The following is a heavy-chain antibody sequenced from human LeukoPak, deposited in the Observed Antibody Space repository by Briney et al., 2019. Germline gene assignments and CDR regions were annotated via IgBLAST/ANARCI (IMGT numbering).Heavy chain of an antibody. CDR1: GFTFSSDG. CDR2: ISSNSRYI. D-gene: IGHD6-13*01. Sequence: GGTLRLSCAASGFTFSSDGMSWVRQAPGKGLEWVSSISSNSRYIYYADSMRGRFTISRDNAKNSLYLQMNSLKPEDTAVYYCARVAEAAAFDSWGQGTLVTVSS. V-gene: IGHV3-21*06. CDR3: ARVAEAAAFDS. J-gene: IGHJ4*02.